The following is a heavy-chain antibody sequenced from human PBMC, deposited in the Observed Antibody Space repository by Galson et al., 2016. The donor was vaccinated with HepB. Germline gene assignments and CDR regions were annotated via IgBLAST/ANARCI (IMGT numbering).Heavy chain of an antibody. V-gene: IGHV3-33*06. CDR2: IWYDGVNT. CDR3: AKNDILAGYSAFDY. Sequence: SLRLSCAASGFTLSSYGIHWVRQAPGKGLEWVAVIWYDGVNTHYADSVKGRFTISRDNSKNTVYLQMNRLRVEDTAVYYCAKNDILAGYSAFDYRGQGTLVTVSS. CDR1: GFTLSSYG. D-gene: IGHD3-9*01. J-gene: IGHJ4*02.